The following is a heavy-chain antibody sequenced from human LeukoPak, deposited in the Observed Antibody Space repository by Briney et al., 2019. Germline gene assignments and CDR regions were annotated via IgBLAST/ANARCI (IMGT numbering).Heavy chain of an antibody. J-gene: IGHJ6*03. CDR2: ISYDGSNK. CDR3: ASLSGAGYYYMAV. V-gene: IGHV3-30*04. Sequence: GGSLRLSCAASGFTFSSYAMHWVRQAPGKGLEWVAGISYDGSNKYYADSVKGRFTISRDNSKNTLYLQMNSLRAGDTAAYHCASLSGAGYYYMAVWGKGTTVTVSS. D-gene: IGHD7-27*01. CDR1: GFTFSSYA.